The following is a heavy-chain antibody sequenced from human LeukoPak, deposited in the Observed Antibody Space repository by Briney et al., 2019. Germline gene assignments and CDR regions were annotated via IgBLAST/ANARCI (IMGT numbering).Heavy chain of an antibody. CDR3: ARYSSDYFDY. V-gene: IGHV3-23*01. D-gene: IGHD6-19*01. CDR1: GFTFSSYA. Sequence: GGSLRLSCAASGFTFSSYAMSWVRPAPGKGLEWVSAISGSGGSTYYADSVKGRFTISRDNSKNALYLQMNSLRAEDTAVYYCARYSSDYFDYWGQGTLVTVSS. CDR2: ISGSGGST. J-gene: IGHJ4*02.